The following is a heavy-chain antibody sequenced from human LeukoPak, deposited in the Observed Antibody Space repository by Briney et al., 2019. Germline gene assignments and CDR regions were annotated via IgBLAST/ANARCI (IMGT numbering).Heavy chain of an antibody. CDR3: ARDVVRGALNWFDP. Sequence: GASVKVSCKASGGTFSSYAISWVRQAPGQGLEWMGGIIPIFGTANYAQKFQGRVTITADESTSTAYMELSSLRSEDTAVYYCARDVVRGALNWFDPWGQGTLVTVSS. CDR2: IIPIFGTA. CDR1: GGTFSSYA. J-gene: IGHJ5*02. D-gene: IGHD3-10*01. V-gene: IGHV1-69*13.